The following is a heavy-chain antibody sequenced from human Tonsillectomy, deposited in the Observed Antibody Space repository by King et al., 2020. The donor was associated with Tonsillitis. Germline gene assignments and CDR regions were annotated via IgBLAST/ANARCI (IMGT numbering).Heavy chain of an antibody. V-gene: IGHV3-15*01. Sequence: VQLVESGGGLVKPGGSLRLSCAASGFTLSNAWMSLVRQAPGRGLEWVARIKSKTDGGTIDYAAPVKGRFTISKNDSINTLYLQMNSLKTEDTAVYYCTSRGYWGQGTLVTVSS. D-gene: IGHD1-1*01. CDR2: IKSKTDGGTI. J-gene: IGHJ4*02. CDR3: TSRGY. CDR1: GFTLSNAW.